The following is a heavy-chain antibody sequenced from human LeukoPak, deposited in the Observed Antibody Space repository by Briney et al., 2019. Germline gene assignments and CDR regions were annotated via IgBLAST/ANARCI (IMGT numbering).Heavy chain of an antibody. D-gene: IGHD2-2*01. J-gene: IGHJ1*01. CDR2: IHPEGNEK. Sequence: PGGSLRLSCAVSGFSFTNFWMSWVRQAPGRGLEWVANIHPEGNEKYHVESVKGRFTISRDNTKNLLFLQMNGLRVEDTAVYYCTPDPTIVVVPYWGQGTLVTVSS. CDR3: TPDPTIVVVPY. V-gene: IGHV3-7*01. CDR1: GFSFTNFW.